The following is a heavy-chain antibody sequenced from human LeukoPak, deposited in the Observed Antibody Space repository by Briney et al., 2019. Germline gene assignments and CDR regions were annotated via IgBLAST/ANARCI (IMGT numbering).Heavy chain of an antibody. CDR2: IYYSGST. CDR3: ASTRPYGDYGINWFDP. J-gene: IGHJ5*02. Sequence: PSEPLSLTCTVSGGSISSYYWSWIRQPPGRGLEWIGYIYYSGSTNYNPSLKSRVSISVDTSKNQFSLKLSSVTAADTAVYYCASTRPYGDYGINWFDPWGQGTLVTVSS. D-gene: IGHD4-17*01. V-gene: IGHV4-59*08. CDR1: GGSISSYY.